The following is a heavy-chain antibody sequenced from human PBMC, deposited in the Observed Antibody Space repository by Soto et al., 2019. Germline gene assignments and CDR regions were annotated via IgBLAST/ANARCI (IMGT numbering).Heavy chain of an antibody. J-gene: IGHJ4*02. CDR1: GFTFSSYG. CDR3: AKPICKRGYSYGFDY. V-gene: IGHV3-30*18. Sequence: QVQLVESGGGVVQPGRSLRLSCAASGFTFSSYGMHWVRQAPGKGLEWVAVISYDGSNKYYADSVKGRFTISRDNSKNTLYLQMNSLRAEDTAVYYCAKPICKRGYSYGFDYWGQGTLVTVSS. D-gene: IGHD5-18*01. CDR2: ISYDGSNK.